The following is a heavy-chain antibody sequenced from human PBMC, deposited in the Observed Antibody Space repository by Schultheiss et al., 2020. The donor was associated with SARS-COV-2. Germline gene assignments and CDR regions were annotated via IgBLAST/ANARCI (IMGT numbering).Heavy chain of an antibody. V-gene: IGHV3-30*02. J-gene: IGHJ4*02. CDR1: GFTFSIYG. CDR2: IWYDGSNP. CDR3: ARVPGGYTNPFDY. D-gene: IGHD5-12*01. Sequence: GGSLRLSCAASGFTFSIYGMHWVRQAPGKGLEWVALIWYDGSNPYYADSVKGRFTISRDNSKNTLYLQMNSLRAEDTAVYYCARVPGGYTNPFDYWGQGTLVTVSS.